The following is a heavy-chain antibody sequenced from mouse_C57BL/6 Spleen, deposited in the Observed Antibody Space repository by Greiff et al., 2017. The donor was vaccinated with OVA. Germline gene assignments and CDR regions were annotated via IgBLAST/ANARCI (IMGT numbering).Heavy chain of an antibody. CDR1: GYTFTDYE. Sequence: QVQLQQSGAELVRPGASVTLSCKASGYTFTDYEMHWVKQTPVHGLEWIGAIDPETGGTSYNQKFKGKAILTADKSSSTAYMELHSLTSEDSAVSYCTNYGNYVPFAYWGQGTLVTVSA. J-gene: IGHJ3*01. CDR3: TNYGNYVPFAY. CDR2: IDPETGGT. D-gene: IGHD2-1*01. V-gene: IGHV1-15*01.